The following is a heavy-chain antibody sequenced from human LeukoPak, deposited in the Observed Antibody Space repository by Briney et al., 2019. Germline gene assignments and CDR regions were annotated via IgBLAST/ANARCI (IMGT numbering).Heavy chain of an antibody. CDR3: AGPRGGRWYFDL. CDR1: GGSFSGYY. J-gene: IGHJ2*01. CDR2: INHSGST. D-gene: IGHD3-10*01. V-gene: IGHV4-34*01. Sequence: SETLSLTCAVYGGSFSGYYWSWIRQPPGKGLEWIGEINHSGSTNYNPSLESRVTISVDTSKNQFSLKLSSVTAADTAVYYCAGPRGGRWYFDLWGRGTLVTVSS.